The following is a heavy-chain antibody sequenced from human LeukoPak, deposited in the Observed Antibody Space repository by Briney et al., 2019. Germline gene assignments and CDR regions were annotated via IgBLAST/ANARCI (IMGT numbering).Heavy chain of an antibody. CDR2: ISTNKGNT. J-gene: IGHJ5*02. Sequence: ASVKVSCKASGYIFTSYGISWVRQAPGQGLAWMGWISTNKGNTNYAQRLQGRVTMTTDTSTSTAYMELRSLRSDDTAIYYCVRDIQWRFDPWGQGTLVTVSS. CDR1: GYIFTSYG. V-gene: IGHV1-18*01. CDR3: VRDIQWRFDP. D-gene: IGHD2-8*01.